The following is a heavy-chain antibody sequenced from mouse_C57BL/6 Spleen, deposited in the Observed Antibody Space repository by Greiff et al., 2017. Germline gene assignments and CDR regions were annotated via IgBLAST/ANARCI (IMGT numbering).Heavy chain of an antibody. V-gene: IGHV1-69*01. CDR1: GYTFTSYW. J-gene: IGHJ3*01. CDR2: IDPSDSYT. CDR3: ARSGQLRLGTY. D-gene: IGHD3-2*02. Sequence: QVQLKQPGAELVMPGASVKLSCKASGYTFTSYWMHWVKQRPGQGLEWIGEIDPSDSYTNYNQKFKGKSTLTVDKSSSTAYMQLSSLTSEDSAVYYCARSGQLRLGTYWGQGTLVTVSA.